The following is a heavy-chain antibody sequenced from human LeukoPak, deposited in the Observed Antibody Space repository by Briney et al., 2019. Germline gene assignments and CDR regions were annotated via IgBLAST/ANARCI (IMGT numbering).Heavy chain of an antibody. CDR1: GGSISSSSYY. Sequence: PSETLSLTCTVSGGSISSSSYYWGWIRQPPGKGLEWIGSIYYSGSTYCNPSLKSRVTISVDTSKNQFSLKLSSVTAADTAVYYCARDSVVDTAMDSYYYYMDVWGKGTTVTVSS. J-gene: IGHJ6*03. D-gene: IGHD5-18*01. V-gene: IGHV4-39*07. CDR2: IYYSGST. CDR3: ARDSVVDTAMDSYYYYMDV.